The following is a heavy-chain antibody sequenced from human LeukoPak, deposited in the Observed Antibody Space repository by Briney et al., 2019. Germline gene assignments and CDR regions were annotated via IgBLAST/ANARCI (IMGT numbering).Heavy chain of an antibody. Sequence: PSETLSLTCTVSGGSISSYYWSWIRQPPGKGLEWVAYMSYSGSTNYNPSLKSRVAISVDTSKNQFSLNLTSVTAADTAVYYCARGGPSSLDYWGGGTLVTVPP. CDR3: ARGGPSSLDY. CDR1: GGSISSYY. D-gene: IGHD6-6*01. J-gene: IGHJ4*02. V-gene: IGHV4-59*01. CDR2: MSYSGST.